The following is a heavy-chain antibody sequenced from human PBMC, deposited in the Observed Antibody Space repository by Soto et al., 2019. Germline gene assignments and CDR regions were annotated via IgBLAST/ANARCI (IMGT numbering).Heavy chain of an antibody. CDR2: ISHSGSS. D-gene: IGHD2-2*02. CDR1: GGSISSAAYY. CDR3: AREYTYGSNCFDC. V-gene: IGHV4-31*03. Sequence: QVQLQESGPGLVKPSQTLSLTCTVSGGSISSAAYYWSWIRQHPGKGLEWIGYISHSGSSYYNPSRTSRVIISVDTSKDQFSLSLTPVTAADTAVYYCAREYTYGSNCFDCWGQGALVTVSS. J-gene: IGHJ4*02.